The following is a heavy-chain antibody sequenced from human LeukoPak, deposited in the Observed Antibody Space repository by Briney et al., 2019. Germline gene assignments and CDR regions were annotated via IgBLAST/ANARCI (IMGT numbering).Heavy chain of an antibody. CDR2: ISAYNGNA. Sequence: ASVKVSCKASGYTFTSNGISWVRQAPGQGLEWMGWISAYNGNANYAQKFQGRVTMTTDTSASTAYMELRSLSSDDTAVYYCARSTPNDYYYYYMDVWGKGTTVTISS. CDR1: GYTFTSNG. CDR3: ARSTPNDYYYYYMDV. J-gene: IGHJ6*03. V-gene: IGHV1-18*01.